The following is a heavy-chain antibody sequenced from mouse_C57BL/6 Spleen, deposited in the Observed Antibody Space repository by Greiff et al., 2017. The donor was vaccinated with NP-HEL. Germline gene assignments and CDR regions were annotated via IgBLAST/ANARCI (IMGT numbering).Heavy chain of an antibody. Sequence: VQLVESGAELVKPGASVKISCKASGYAFSSYWMNWVKQRPGKGLEWIGQIYPGDGDTNYNGKFKGKATLTADKSSSTAYMQLSSLTSEDSAVYFCARGFYDGSFAYWGQGTLVTVSA. D-gene: IGHD2-3*01. J-gene: IGHJ3*01. CDR2: IYPGDGDT. V-gene: IGHV1-80*01. CDR1: GYAFSSYW. CDR3: ARGFYDGSFAY.